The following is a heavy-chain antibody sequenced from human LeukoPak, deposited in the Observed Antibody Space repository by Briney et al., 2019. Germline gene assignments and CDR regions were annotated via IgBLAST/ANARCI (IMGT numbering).Heavy chain of an antibody. D-gene: IGHD3-22*01. CDR3: ARSRQYYDSSGYYFDY. V-gene: IGHV3-11*04. CDR2: ISSSGSTI. Sequence: GGSLRLSCAASGFTFSDYYMSWIRQAPGKGLEWVSYISSSGSTIYYADSVKGRFTISRDNAKNSLYLQMNSLRAEDTAVYYCARSRQYYDSSGYYFDYWGQGTLVTVSS. J-gene: IGHJ4*02. CDR1: GFTFSDYY.